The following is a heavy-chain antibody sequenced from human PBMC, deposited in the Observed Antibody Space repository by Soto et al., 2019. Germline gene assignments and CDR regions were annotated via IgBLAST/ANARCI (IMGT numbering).Heavy chain of an antibody. Sequence: QVQLVQSGADVKKPGSSVRVSCKASGGSFNSHSFSWVRQAPGQGLEWVGTIIPIFNTSTYAERLQGRVTITADASASTAYMDLSSLTSEDSAVYYCATDDTVMVGADSAFDIWGQGTMFTVSS. J-gene: IGHJ3*02. D-gene: IGHD4-17*01. CDR1: GGSFNSHS. V-gene: IGHV1-69*18. CDR2: IIPIFNTS. CDR3: ATDDTVMVGADSAFDI.